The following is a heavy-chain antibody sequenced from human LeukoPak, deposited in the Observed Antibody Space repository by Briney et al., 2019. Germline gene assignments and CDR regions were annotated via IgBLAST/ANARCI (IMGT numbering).Heavy chain of an antibody. Sequence: ASVKVSCKASGYTFTGYYMHWVRQAPGQGLEWMGWINPNSGGTNYAQKFQGRVTMTRDTSISTAYMELSRLRSDDTAVYYCARVQGGDGFNRALDYGGQGTLVTVSS. V-gene: IGHV1-2*02. J-gene: IGHJ4*02. D-gene: IGHD5-24*01. CDR2: INPNSGGT. CDR1: GYTFTGYY. CDR3: ARVQGGDGFNRALDY.